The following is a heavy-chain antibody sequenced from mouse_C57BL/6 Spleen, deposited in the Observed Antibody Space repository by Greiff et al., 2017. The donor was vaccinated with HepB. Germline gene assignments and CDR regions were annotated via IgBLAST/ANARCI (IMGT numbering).Heavy chain of an antibody. D-gene: IGHD1-1*01. Sequence: EVMLVESGGGLVQSGRSLRLSCATSGFTFSDFYMEWVRQAPGKGLEWIAASRNKANDYTTEYSASVKGRFIVSRDTSQSILYLQMNALRAEDTAIYYCARDGYYGSSHAWFAYWGQGTLVTVSA. V-gene: IGHV7-1*01. CDR2: SRNKANDYTT. J-gene: IGHJ3*01. CDR3: ARDGYYGSSHAWFAY. CDR1: GFTFSDFY.